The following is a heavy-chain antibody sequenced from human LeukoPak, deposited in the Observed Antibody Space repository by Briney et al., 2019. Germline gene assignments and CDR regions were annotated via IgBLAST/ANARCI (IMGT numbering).Heavy chain of an antibody. D-gene: IGHD3-16*02. V-gene: IGHV3-7*01. Sequence: PGGSLRLSCAASGFTFSTYWMNWVSQAPGKGLEWVDNINQDESKKYYLDSVKGRFTISRDNAKKSLYLQMNSLRVEETAVYYCARGGLITVGSVIANPFDYWGQGILVTVSS. CDR1: GFTFSTYW. CDR3: ARGGLITVGSVIANPFDY. CDR2: INQDESKK. J-gene: IGHJ4*02.